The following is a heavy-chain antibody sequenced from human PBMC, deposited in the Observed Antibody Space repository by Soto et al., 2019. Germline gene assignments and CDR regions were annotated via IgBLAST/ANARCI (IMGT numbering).Heavy chain of an antibody. J-gene: IGHJ5*02. CDR1: GFTFSSYA. D-gene: IGHD3-22*01. CDR3: ANWPYYYDSSGPSWFDP. V-gene: IGHV3-23*01. Sequence: GESLKISCAASGFTFSSYAMSWVRQAPGKGLEWVSAISGSGGSTYYADSVKGRFTISRDNSKNTLYLQMNSLRAEDTAVYYCANWPYYYDSSGPSWFDPWGQGTLVTVSS. CDR2: ISGSGGST.